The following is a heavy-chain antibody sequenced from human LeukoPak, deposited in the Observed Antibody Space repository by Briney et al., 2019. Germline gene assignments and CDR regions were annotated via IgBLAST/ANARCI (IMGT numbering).Heavy chain of an antibody. CDR1: GYTFTSYG. CDR2: ISAYNGNT. CDR3: ARDRYCSSTSCASFDY. V-gene: IGHV1-18*01. Sequence: ASVKVSCKASGYTFTSYGISWVRQAPGQGLGWMGWISAYNGNTNYAQKLQGRVTMTTDTSTSTAYMELRSLRSDDTAVYYCARDRYCSSTSCASFDYWGQGTLVTVSS. J-gene: IGHJ4*02. D-gene: IGHD2-2*01.